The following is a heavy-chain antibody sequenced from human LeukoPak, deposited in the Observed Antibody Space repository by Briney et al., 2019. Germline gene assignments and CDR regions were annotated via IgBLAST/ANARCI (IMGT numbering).Heavy chain of an antibody. CDR1: GFTVSGDY. CDR2: IYADFDNT. CDR3: ARALNRHIGAFEY. D-gene: IGHD4/OR15-4a*01. Sequence: GGSLRLSCAASGFTVSGDYMSWVRQAPGKGLEWVSVIYADFDNTDYADSVKGRFTISRDNSKNTPYLQMNSLRVDDTATYYCARALNRHIGAFEYWGQGALVTVSS. V-gene: IGHV3-53*01. J-gene: IGHJ4*02.